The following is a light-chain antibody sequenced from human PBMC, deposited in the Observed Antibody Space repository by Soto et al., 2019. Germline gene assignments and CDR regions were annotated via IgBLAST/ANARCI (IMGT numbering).Light chain of an antibody. CDR2: DAS. CDR1: QSVSSY. CDR3: QQRSNSPLT. Sequence: EIVLTQSPATLSLSPGERATLSCRASQSVSSYIAWYQQKPGQAPRLLIYDASNRAAGIPARFSGSGSGTDFTLTISSLEPEDFAVYYCQQRSNSPLTFGGGTKVEIK. V-gene: IGKV3-11*01. J-gene: IGKJ4*01.